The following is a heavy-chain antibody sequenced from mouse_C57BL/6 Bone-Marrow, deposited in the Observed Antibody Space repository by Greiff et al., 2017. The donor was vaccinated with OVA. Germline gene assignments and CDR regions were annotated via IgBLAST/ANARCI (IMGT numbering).Heavy chain of an antibody. CDR2: IYPSDSET. J-gene: IGHJ4*01. D-gene: IGHD5-5*01. CDR3: ARSPLLPIDYYYAMDY. CDR1: GYTFTSYW. Sequence: VQLQQSGAELVRPGSSVKLSCKASGYTFTSYWMDWVKQRPGQGLEWIGNIYPSDSETHYNQKFKDKATLTVDKSSSTAYMQLSSLTSEDSAVYYCARSPLLPIDYYYAMDYWGQGTSVTVSS. V-gene: IGHV1-61*01.